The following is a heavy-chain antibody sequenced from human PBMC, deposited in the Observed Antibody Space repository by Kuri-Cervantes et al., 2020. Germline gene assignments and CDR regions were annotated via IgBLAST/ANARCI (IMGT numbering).Heavy chain of an antibody. CDR1: GSTFSSYA. D-gene: IGHD5-18*01. V-gene: IGHV1-69*13. CDR2: IIPIFGTA. CDR3: ARDGVGDTAMAYYYYGMDV. Sequence: SVKVSCKASGSTFSSYAISWVRQAPGQGLEWMGGIIPIFGTANYAQKFQGRVTITADESTSTAYMELSSLRSDDTAVYYCARDGVGDTAMAYYYYGMDVWGQGTTVTVSS. J-gene: IGHJ6*02.